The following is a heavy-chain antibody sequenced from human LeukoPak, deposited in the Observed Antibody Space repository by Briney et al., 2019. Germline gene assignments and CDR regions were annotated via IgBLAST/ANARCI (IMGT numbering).Heavy chain of an antibody. Sequence: TGGSLRLSCAASGFTFSSYWMHWVRQAPGKGLVWVSRINSDGSSTTYADSVKGRFTISRDNSKNTLYLQMNSLRAEDTAVYYCARELDYDSSGYYYGAFDIWGQGTMVTVSS. J-gene: IGHJ3*02. CDR3: ARELDYDSSGYYYGAFDI. CDR2: INSDGSST. CDR1: GFTFSSYW. D-gene: IGHD3-22*01. V-gene: IGHV3-74*01.